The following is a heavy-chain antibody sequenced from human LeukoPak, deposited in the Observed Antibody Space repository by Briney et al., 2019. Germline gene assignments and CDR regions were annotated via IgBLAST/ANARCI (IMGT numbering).Heavy chain of an antibody. J-gene: IGHJ4*02. CDR3: ARDGRPLDY. Sequence: GGSLRLSCVDSGITFSRYWMSWVRQAPGKGLEWVANIKQDGDEKYYVDSVKGRFTISRDNAKNSLYLQMNSLRVEDTAVYYCARDGRPLDYWGQGTLVTVS. CDR1: GITFSRYW. V-gene: IGHV3-7*03. CDR2: IKQDGDEK.